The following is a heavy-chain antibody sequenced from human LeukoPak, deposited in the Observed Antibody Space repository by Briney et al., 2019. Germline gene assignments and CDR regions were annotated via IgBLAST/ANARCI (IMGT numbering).Heavy chain of an antibody. CDR2: ISRSGTTI. J-gene: IGHJ4*02. V-gene: IGHV3-48*03. D-gene: IGHD6-19*01. CDR3: ARAGDSSGWYSFDS. CDR1: GFTFTTYE. Sequence: GGSLRLSCVASGFTFTTYEMHWVRQAPGKGLEWVSYISRSGTTIYYVDSVLGRFTISRDNAKNALFLQMNSLRAEDTAVYYCARAGDSSGWYSFDSWGQGTLVTVSS.